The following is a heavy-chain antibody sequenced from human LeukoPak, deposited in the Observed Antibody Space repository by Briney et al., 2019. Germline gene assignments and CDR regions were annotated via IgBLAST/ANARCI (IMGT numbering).Heavy chain of an antibody. CDR2: IYYSGST. Sequence: SETLSLTCTVSGGSISSSSYSWGWIRQPPGKGLEWIGSIYYSGSTYYNPSLKSRVTISVDTSKNQFSLKLSSVTAADTAVYYCARLYYYDSSGVDYWGQGTLVTVSS. CDR3: ARLYYYDSSGVDY. J-gene: IGHJ4*02. D-gene: IGHD3-22*01. V-gene: IGHV4-39*07. CDR1: GGSISSSSYS.